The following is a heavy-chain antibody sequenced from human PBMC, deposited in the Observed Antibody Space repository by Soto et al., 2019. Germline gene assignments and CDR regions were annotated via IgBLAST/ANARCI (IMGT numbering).Heavy chain of an antibody. CDR1: GFTFSSYG. CDR3: AKVAIFGVVSSRKDMDV. Sequence: SLRLSCAASGFTFSSYGMHWVRQAPGKGLEWVAVISYDGSNKYYADSVKGRFTISRDNSKNTLYLQMNSLRAEDTAVYYCAKVAIFGVVSSRKDMDVWGQGTTVTVSS. CDR2: ISYDGSNK. J-gene: IGHJ6*02. D-gene: IGHD3-3*01. V-gene: IGHV3-30*18.